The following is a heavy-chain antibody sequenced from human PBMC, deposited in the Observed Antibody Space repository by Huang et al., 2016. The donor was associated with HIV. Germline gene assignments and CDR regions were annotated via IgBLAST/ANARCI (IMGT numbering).Heavy chain of an antibody. Sequence: QVQLVQSGAEVKNPGASVRVSCKASGYTFTDSNIHWVRQAPGQGLEWMGWSNPKSGGTIYAQRFKGRITMTRDTAISTVHMDLRRIQSDDTAVYFCARDRSCGSSTSPADWGQGTLVTVSS. D-gene: IGHD6-6*01. CDR1: GYTFTDSN. CDR3: ARDRSCGSSTSPAD. V-gene: IGHV1-2*02. CDR2: SNPKSGGT. J-gene: IGHJ4*02.